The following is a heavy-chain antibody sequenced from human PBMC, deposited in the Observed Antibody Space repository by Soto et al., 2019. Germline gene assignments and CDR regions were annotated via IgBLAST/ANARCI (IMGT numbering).Heavy chain of an antibody. CDR3: ASIRSSSFDY. D-gene: IGHD6-13*01. Sequence: SETLSLTCTVSGGSISSSSYYWGWIRQPPGKGLEWIGSIYYSGSTYYNPSLKSRVTISVDTSKNQFSLKLSSVTAADTAVYYCASIRSSSFDYWGQGTLVTVSS. J-gene: IGHJ4*02. CDR2: IYYSGST. V-gene: IGHV4-39*01. CDR1: GGSISSSSYY.